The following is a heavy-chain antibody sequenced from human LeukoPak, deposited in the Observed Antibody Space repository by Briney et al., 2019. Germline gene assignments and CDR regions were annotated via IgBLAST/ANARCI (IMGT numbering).Heavy chain of an antibody. V-gene: IGHV5-51*01. CDR1: GYSFTNYW. D-gene: IGHD1-26*01. J-gene: IGHJ4*02. CDR2: IFPGDSDT. CDR3: ARRNGGSYFDF. Sequence: GEPLKISCKGSGYSFTNYWIGWVRHMPGKGLEWMGIIFPGDSDTRYSPSFQGQVTISADKSISTAYLQWSSLKASDTATYYCARRNGGSYFDFWGQGTLVTVSS.